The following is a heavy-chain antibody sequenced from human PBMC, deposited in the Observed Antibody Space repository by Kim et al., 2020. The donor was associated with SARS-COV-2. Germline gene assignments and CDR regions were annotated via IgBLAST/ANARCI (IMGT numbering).Heavy chain of an antibody. J-gene: IGHJ4*02. CDR1: GFTFSSYG. D-gene: IGHD3-22*01. V-gene: IGHV3-30*18. CDR2: ISYDGSNK. CDR3: AKDRDPDPIYDSSGLDY. Sequence: GGSLRLSCAASGFTFSSYGMHWVRQAPGKGLEWVAVISYDGSNKYYADSVKGRFTISRDNSKNTLYLQMNSLRAEDTAVYYCAKDRDPDPIYDSSGLDYWGQGTLVTVSS.